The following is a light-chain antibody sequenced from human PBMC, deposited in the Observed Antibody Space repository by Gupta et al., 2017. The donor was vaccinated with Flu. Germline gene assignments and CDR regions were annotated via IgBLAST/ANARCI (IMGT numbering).Light chain of an antibody. J-gene: IGKJ1*01. V-gene: IGKV3-15*01. CDR2: GAS. CDR1: QSVNSN. Sequence: ETVMTQSPATLSVSPGERATLSCRASQSVNSNLAWYQQKPGQAPRLLIYGASTRATGIPARFSGSASGTEFTLTISSLLSEDFAVYYCQQYNNWPRTFGQGTKVEIK. CDR3: QQYNNWPRT.